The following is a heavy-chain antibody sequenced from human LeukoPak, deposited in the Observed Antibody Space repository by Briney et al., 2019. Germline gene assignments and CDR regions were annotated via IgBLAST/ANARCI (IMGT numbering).Heavy chain of an antibody. J-gene: IGHJ4*02. Sequence: GGSLRLSCAASGFTFSSYSMSWVRQAPGKGLEWVSSISSGSGYIYYADSVKGRFTISRDDAKSSLYLQMDSLRADDTAVYYCARDGWPGSSYSRPFDYWGQGTLVTVSS. CDR3: ARDGWPGSSYSRPFDY. CDR2: ISSGSGYI. D-gene: IGHD6-13*01. CDR1: GFTFSSYS. V-gene: IGHV3-21*01.